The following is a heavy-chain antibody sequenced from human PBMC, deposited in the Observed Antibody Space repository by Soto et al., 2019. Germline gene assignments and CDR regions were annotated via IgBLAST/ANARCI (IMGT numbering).Heavy chain of an antibody. V-gene: IGHV1-69*05. CDR3: XXXXXXXXXXXXXXXDX. Sequence: QVQLVQSGAEVKKPGSSVKVSCKVSGGTFSNYAIDWVRLAPGHGLEWMGGIVPIFGTTYYTQKFQGRAXXXXXXXXXXXXXXXXXXXXXXXXXXXXXXXXXXXXXXXXXXXDXWGQGTAVTVSS. J-gene: IGHJ6*02. CDR2: IVPIFGTT. CDR1: GGTFSNYA.